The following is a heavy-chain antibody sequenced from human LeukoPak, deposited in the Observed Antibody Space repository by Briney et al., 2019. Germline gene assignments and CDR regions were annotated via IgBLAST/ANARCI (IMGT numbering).Heavy chain of an antibody. CDR2: INHSGST. J-gene: IGHJ4*02. CDR3: ASVDYGGNSFFDY. D-gene: IGHD4-23*01. V-gene: IGHV4-34*01. Sequence: SETLSLTCAVYGGSFSGYYWSWIRQPPGKGLGWIGEINHSGSTNYNPSLKSRVTISVDTSKNQFSLKLSSVTAADTAVYYCASVDYGGNSFFDYWGQGTLVTVSS. CDR1: GGSFSGYY.